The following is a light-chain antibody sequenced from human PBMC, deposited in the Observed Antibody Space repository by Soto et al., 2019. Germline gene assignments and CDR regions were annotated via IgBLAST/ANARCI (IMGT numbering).Light chain of an antibody. J-gene: IGKJ1*01. CDR3: QQHSHWPPWT. CDR2: GAS. V-gene: IGKV3-11*01. Sequence: EVVLTQSPATLSLSPGERATLSCRASENVRTFVDWYQQKPGQAPRLLMYGASNRATGIPARFSGSGSGTDFTLTISGLEPEDFAVYYCQQHSHWPPWTFGQGTRVEIQ. CDR1: ENVRTF.